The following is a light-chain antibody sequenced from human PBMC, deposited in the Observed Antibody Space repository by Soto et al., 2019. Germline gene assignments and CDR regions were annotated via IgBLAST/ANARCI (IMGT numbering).Light chain of an antibody. CDR2: GAS. Sequence: ELVLTQSPATLSLSPGERATLSCRASQSVSSYLAWYQQKPGQAPRLLIYGASSRATGIPDRFSGSGSGTDFTLTINSLAPEDFAIYYCHQRQSWPRTCGQGNTGAIK. CDR1: QSVSSY. J-gene: IGKJ1*01. V-gene: IGKV3-11*01. CDR3: HQRQSWPRT.